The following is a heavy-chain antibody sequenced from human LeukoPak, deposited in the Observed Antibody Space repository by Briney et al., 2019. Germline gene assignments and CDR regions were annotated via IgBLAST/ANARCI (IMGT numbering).Heavy chain of an antibody. J-gene: IGHJ4*02. CDR1: GGSISSSSYY. V-gene: IGHV4-39*07. D-gene: IGHD3-3*01. CDR2: IYYSGST. CDR3: ARNPHYDFRSGYSGPGFDY. Sequence: SETLSLTCTVSGGSISSSSYYWGWIRQPPGKGLEWIGSIYYSGSTYYNPSLKSRVTISVDTSKNQFSLKLSSVTAADTAVYYCARNPHYDFRSGYSGPGFDYWGQGTLVTVSS.